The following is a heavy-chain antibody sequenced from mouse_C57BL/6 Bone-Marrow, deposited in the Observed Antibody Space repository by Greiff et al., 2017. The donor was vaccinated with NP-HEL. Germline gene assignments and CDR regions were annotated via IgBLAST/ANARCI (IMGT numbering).Heavy chain of an antibody. J-gene: IGHJ2*01. CDR3: ARPLYYYGSSHFDY. V-gene: IGHV1-55*01. CDR1: GYTFTSYW. D-gene: IGHD1-1*01. CDR2: IYPGSGRT. Sequence: VQLQQPGAELVKPGASVKMSCKASGYTFTSYWITWVKQRPGQGLEWIGDIYPGSGRTNYNEKFKSKATLTVDTSSSTAYMQLSSLTSEDSAVYYCARPLYYYGSSHFDYWGQGTTLTVSS.